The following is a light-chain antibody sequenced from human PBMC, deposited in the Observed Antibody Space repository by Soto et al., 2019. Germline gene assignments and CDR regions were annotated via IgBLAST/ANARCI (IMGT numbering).Light chain of an antibody. CDR2: AAS. V-gene: IGKV1-39*01. J-gene: IGKJ4*01. Sequence: IQMNQCPSSLSASVGDRFTITCRASQTISSYLNWYQVNPGKAPNLLIYAASSLQTGVPSRFSGSGSGTDFTLTISSLQPEDFAPYYCQQSDNTAALSFGGGSMV. CDR1: QTISSY. CDR3: QQSDNTAALS.